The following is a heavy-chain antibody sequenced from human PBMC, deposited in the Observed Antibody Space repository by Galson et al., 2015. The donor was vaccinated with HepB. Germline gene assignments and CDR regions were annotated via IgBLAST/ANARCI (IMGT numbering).Heavy chain of an antibody. V-gene: IGHV5-51*01. CDR2: IYPGDSGT. D-gene: IGHD2-8*02. CDR3: ARVLGPIYYLYGLDV. J-gene: IGHJ6*02. Sequence: QSGAEVKKPGESLKISCRGSGYSFTSYWIGWVRQMPGKGLEWVGIIYPGDSGTKYSPSFQGHVTISADKSISTAYLQWSSLKASDTALYYCARVLGPIYYLYGLDVWGQGTTVTVSS. CDR1: GYSFTSYW.